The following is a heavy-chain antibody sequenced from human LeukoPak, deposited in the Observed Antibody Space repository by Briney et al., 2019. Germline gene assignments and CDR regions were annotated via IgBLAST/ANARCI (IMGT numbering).Heavy chain of an antibody. D-gene: IGHD3-3*01. CDR1: GYTFTSYG. V-gene: IGHV1-18*01. Sequence: GASVKVSCKASGYTFTSYGISWVRQAPGQGLEWVGWISAYNGNTNYAQKLQGRVTMTTDTSTSTAYMELRSLRSDDTAVYYCARVWSENYDFWSGYYGMDVWGQGTTVTVSS. J-gene: IGHJ6*02. CDR2: ISAYNGNT. CDR3: ARVWSENYDFWSGYYGMDV.